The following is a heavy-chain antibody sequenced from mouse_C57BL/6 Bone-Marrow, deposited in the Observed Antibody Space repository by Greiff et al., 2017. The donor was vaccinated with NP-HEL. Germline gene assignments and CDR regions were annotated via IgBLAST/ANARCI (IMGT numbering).Heavy chain of an antibody. V-gene: IGHV5-17*01. J-gene: IGHJ4*01. CDR1: GFTFSDYG. CDR2: ISSGSSTI. CDR3: ATLLQYAMDY. Sequence: EVQLQESGGGLVKPGGSLKLSCAASGFTFSDYGMHWVRQAPEKGLEWVAYISSGSSTIYYADTVKGRFTISRDNAKNTLFLQMTSLRSEDTAMYYCATLLQYAMDYWGQGTSVTVSS. D-gene: IGHD2-1*01.